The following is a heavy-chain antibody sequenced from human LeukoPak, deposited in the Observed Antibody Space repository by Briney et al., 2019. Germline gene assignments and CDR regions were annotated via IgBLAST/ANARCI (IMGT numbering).Heavy chain of an antibody. V-gene: IGHV3-23*01. CDR3: AKAAGRGYNYGDYFDY. CDR1: GFTFSNSA. D-gene: IGHD5-18*01. J-gene: IGHJ4*02. CDR2: ISGSGGGT. Sequence: GGSLRLSCAASGFTFSNSAMSWVRQAPGKGLEWASAISGSGGGTYYADSVKGRFTISRDNSKNTLYVQMNSLRAADTAVYYCAKAAGRGYNYGDYFDYWGQGTPVTVSS.